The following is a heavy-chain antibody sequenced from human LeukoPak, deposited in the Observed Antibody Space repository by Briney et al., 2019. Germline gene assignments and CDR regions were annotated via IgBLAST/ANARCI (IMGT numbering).Heavy chain of an antibody. V-gene: IGHV4-59*01. D-gene: IGHD3-16*01. J-gene: IGHJ3*02. Sequence: SETLSLTCTGSGGSISSYYWSWIRQPPGKGLEWIGYIYYSGSTNYNPSLKSRVTISVDTSKNQFSLKLSSVTAADTAVYYCARYVFDLRAFDIWGQGTMVTVSS. CDR3: ARYVFDLRAFDI. CDR2: IYYSGST. CDR1: GGSISSYY.